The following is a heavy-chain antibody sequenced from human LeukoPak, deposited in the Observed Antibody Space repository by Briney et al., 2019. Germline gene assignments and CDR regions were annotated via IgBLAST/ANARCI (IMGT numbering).Heavy chain of an antibody. J-gene: IGHJ4*02. CDR2: IIPIFGTA. Sequence: VASVKVSCKASGGTFSSYAISWVRQAPGQGLEWMGGIIPIFGTANYAQKFQGRVTITADKSTSTAYMELSSLRSEDTAVYYCARGYCSGGSCYGGVRVVFDYWGQGTLVTVSS. CDR3: ARGYCSGGSCYGGVRVVFDY. D-gene: IGHD2-15*01. CDR1: GGTFSSYA. V-gene: IGHV1-69*06.